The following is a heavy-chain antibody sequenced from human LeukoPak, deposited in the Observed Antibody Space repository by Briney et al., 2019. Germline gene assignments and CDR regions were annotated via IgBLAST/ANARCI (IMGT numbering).Heavy chain of an antibody. D-gene: IGHD2-2*01. V-gene: IGHV4-34*01. CDR1: GGSFSGYY. J-gene: IGHJ6*02. CDR2: INHSGST. CDR3: ARGGSSTSYRLYYYYGMDV. Sequence: SETLSLTCAVYGGSFSGYYWSWIRQPPGKGLKWIGEINHSGSTNYNPSLKSRVTISVDTSKNQFSLKLSSVTAADTAVYYCARGGSSTSYRLYYYYGMDVWGQGTTVTVSS.